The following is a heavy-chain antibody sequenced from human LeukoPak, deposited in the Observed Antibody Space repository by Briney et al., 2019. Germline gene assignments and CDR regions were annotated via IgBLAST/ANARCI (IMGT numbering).Heavy chain of an antibody. CDR3: AKEVGATSDDY. V-gene: IGHV3-30*18. Sequence: GGPLRLSCAASGFTFSSYGMHWVRQAPGKGLEWVAVISYDGSNKYYADSVKGRFTISRDNSKNTLYLQMNSLRAEDTAVYYCAKEVGATSDDYWGQGTLVTVSS. CDR1: GFTFSSYG. J-gene: IGHJ4*02. D-gene: IGHD1-26*01. CDR2: ISYDGSNK.